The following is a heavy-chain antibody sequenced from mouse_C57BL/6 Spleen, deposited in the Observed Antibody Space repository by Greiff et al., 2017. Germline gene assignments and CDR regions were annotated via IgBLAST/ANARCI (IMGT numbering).Heavy chain of an antibody. CDR3: TKYYGSSYWYFGV. Sequence: QVQLQQSGAELVRPGASVTLSCKASGYTFTDYEMHWVKQTPVHGLEWIGAIDPETGGTAYNQKFKGKAILTADKSSSTAYMELRSLTSEESVFYYCTKYYGSSYWYFGVWCTGTTVTVSS. V-gene: IGHV1-15*01. CDR1: GYTFTDYE. D-gene: IGHD1-1*01. CDR2: IDPETGGT. J-gene: IGHJ1*03.